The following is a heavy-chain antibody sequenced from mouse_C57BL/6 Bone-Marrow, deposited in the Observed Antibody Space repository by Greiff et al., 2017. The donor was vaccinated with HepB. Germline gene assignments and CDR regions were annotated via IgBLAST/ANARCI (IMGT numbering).Heavy chain of an antibody. CDR2: IDPEDGDT. V-gene: IGHV14-1*01. J-gene: IGHJ2*01. Sequence: DVQLQESGAELVRPGASVKLSCTASGFNIKDYYMHWVKQRPEQGLEWIGRIDPEDGDTEYAPKFQGKATMTADTSSNTAYLQLSSLTSEDTAVYYCTTMGLLRFLFDYWGQGTTLTVSS. D-gene: IGHD1-1*01. CDR1: GFNIKDYY. CDR3: TTMGLLRFLFDY.